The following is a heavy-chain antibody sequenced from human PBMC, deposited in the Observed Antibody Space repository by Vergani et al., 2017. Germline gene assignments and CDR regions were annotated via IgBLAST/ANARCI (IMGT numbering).Heavy chain of an antibody. J-gene: IGHJ4*02. CDR3: AKVVGYSSAGASYFDY. Sequence: QVQLVESGGGVVQPGRSLRLSCAASGFTFSSYGMHWVRQAPGKGLEWVAVIRDDGSKKYYADSVKGRFTISRDNSKSTLYLQMNSLRAEDTAVCYCAKVVGYSSAGASYFDYWGQGPLVTVSS. D-gene: IGHD5-18*01. V-gene: IGHV3-33*03. CDR1: GFTFSSYG. CDR2: IRDDGSKK.